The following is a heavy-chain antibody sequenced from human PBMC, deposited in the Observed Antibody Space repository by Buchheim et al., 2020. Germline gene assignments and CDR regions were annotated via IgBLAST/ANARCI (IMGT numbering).Heavy chain of an antibody. J-gene: IGHJ4*02. CDR1: GFSFSNYA. CDR2: IGGSGATI. V-gene: IGHV3-23*01. CDR3: AKSQERYDIDY. Sequence: VQLLESGGGLVQPGGSLRLSCAGSGFSFSNYAMSWFLLALVKWLAWVSVIGGSGATIYYVASVQGRFPVSRDNSKNTLYLQMNSLRAEDTAVYYCAKSQERYDIDYWGQGT. D-gene: IGHD1-1*01.